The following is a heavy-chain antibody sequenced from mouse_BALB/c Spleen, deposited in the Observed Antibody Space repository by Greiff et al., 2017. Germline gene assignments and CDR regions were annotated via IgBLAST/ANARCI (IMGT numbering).Heavy chain of an antibody. J-gene: IGHJ3*01. Sequence: QVQLQQSGAELVRPGSSVKISCKASGYAFSSYWMNWVKQRPGQGLEWIGQIYPGDGDTNYNGKFKGKATLTADKSSSTAYMQLSSLTSEDSAVYFCARGNGNTWFAYWGQGTLVTVSA. CDR2: IYPGDGDT. CDR3: ARGNGNTWFAY. D-gene: IGHD2-1*01. V-gene: IGHV1-80*01. CDR1: GYAFSSYW.